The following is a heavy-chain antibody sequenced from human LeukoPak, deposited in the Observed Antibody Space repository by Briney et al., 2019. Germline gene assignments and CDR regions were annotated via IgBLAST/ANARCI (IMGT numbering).Heavy chain of an antibody. V-gene: IGHV3-21*01. D-gene: IGHD2-15*01. CDR1: GFTFSSYS. CDR3: ARLSSGGSCFDY. CDR2: ITSSSGYI. Sequence: GGSLRLSCAASGFTFSSYSMNWVRQAPGKGLEWVSSITSSSGYIYYADSMKGRFTISRDNAKNSLYLQMNSLRAEDTAVYYCARLSSGGSCFDYWGQGTLVTASS. J-gene: IGHJ4*02.